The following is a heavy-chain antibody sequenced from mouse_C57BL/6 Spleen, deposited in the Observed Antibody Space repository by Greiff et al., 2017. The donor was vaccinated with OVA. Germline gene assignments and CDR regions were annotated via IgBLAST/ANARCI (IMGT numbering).Heavy chain of an antibody. Sequence: VQLQQSGPELVKPGASVKIPCKASGYTFTDYNMDWVKQSHGKSLEWIGDINPNNGGTIYNQKFKGKATLTVDKSSSTAYMELRSLTSEDTAVYYCARVYGNYLYFDVWGTGTTVTVSS. D-gene: IGHD2-1*01. V-gene: IGHV1-18*01. CDR3: ARVYGNYLYFDV. J-gene: IGHJ1*03. CDR1: GYTFTDYN. CDR2: INPNNGGT.